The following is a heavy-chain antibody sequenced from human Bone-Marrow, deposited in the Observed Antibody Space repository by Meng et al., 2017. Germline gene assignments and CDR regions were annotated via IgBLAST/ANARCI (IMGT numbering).Heavy chain of an antibody. Sequence: GGSLRLSCVASGFTFSNSWMSWVRQAPGKGMEWVANIKQDGSEKYYVDSVKGRFTISRDNAKNSLYLQMNSLRAEDTAVYYCARVKGSGWYRTFDYWGQGTLVTVSS. V-gene: IGHV3-7*01. CDR2: IKQDGSEK. J-gene: IGHJ4*02. CDR1: GFTFSNSW. D-gene: IGHD6-19*01. CDR3: ARVKGSGWYRTFDY.